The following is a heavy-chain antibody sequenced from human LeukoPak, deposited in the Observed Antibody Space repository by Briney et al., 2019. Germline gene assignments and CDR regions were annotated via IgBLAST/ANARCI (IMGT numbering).Heavy chain of an antibody. J-gene: IGHJ4*02. CDR2: ISGSGGST. CDR3: AKDLSYGSVSYFDY. D-gene: IGHD3-10*01. Sequence: GGSLRLSCAASGFTFSSYAMSWVRQAPGKGLEWVSAISGSGGSTYYAHSVKGRFTISRDNSKNTLYLQMNSLRAEDTAVYYCAKDLSYGSVSYFDYWGQGTLVTVSS. V-gene: IGHV3-23*01. CDR1: GFTFSSYA.